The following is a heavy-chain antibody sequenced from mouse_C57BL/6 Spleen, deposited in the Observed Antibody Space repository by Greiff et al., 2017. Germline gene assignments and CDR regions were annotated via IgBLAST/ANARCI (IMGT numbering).Heavy chain of an antibody. CDR2: ISSGGSYT. D-gene: IGHD2-5*01. V-gene: IGHV5-6*01. CDR1: GFTFSSYG. J-gene: IGHJ4*01. Sequence: EVKLMESGGDLVKPGGSLKLSCAASGFTFSSYGMSWVRQTPDKRLEWVATISSGGSYTYYPDSVKGRFTISRDNAKNTLYLQMSSLKSEDTAMYYCARQGAYSNYMGAMDYWGQGTSVTVSS. CDR3: ARQGAYSNYMGAMDY.